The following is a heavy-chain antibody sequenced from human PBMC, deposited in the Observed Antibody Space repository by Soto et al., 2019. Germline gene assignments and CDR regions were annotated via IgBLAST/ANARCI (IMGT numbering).Heavy chain of an antibody. D-gene: IGHD3-22*01. CDR3: ARGDGDYYDGNGYLGRH. Sequence: EVQLVESGGGLVQPGGSLRLSCAASGFTFSSYWMHWVRQAPGKVLMWFSRIKSDGSGTYFADFVKGRTTISRDNAKNTLYLQMNSLRAEDTAVYFCARGDGDYYDGNGYLGRHWGQGTLVTVSS. J-gene: IGHJ4*02. V-gene: IGHV3-74*01. CDR1: GFTFSSYW. CDR2: IKSDGSGT.